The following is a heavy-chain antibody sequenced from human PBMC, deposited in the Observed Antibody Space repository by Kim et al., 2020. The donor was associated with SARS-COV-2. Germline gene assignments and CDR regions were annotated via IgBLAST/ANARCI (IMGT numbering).Heavy chain of an antibody. D-gene: IGHD3-10*01. CDR3: ARHPRRIQVYYYGSVDYGMDV. J-gene: IGHJ6*02. CDR2: IYYSGST. Sequence: SETLSLTCTVSGGSISSSSYYWGWIRQPPGKGLEWIGSIYYSGSTYYNPSLKSRVTISVDTSKNQFSLKLSSVTAADTAVYYCARHPRRIQVYYYGSVDYGMDVWGQGTTVTVSS. CDR1: GGSISSSSYY. V-gene: IGHV4-39*01.